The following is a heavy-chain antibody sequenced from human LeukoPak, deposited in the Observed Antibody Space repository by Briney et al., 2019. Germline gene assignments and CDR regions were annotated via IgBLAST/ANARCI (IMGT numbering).Heavy chain of an antibody. Sequence: NPSETLSLTCTVSGGSISRGGYYWSWIRQHPGKGLEWIGYIFYSGSTYYNPSLKSRVTISVDTSKNQFSLKLSSVTAADTAVYYCAVWFGAYYLDYWGQGTLVTVSS. J-gene: IGHJ4*02. D-gene: IGHD3-10*01. CDR1: GGSISRGGYY. CDR3: AVWFGAYYLDY. CDR2: IFYSGST. V-gene: IGHV4-31*03.